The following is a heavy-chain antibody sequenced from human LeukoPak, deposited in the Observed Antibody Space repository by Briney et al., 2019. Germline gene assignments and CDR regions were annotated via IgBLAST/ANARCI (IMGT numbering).Heavy chain of an antibody. CDR2: IHSSGST. J-gene: IGHJ4*02. Sequence: SETLSLTCSVSGGSINTYYWSCIRQPAGKGLEWIGRIHSSGSTHYNPSLKSRVTMSLDTSKNQFSLKLTSVTAADTAVYYCARDNNFFDYWGQGTLVTVSS. CDR3: ARDNNFFDY. V-gene: IGHV4-4*07. CDR1: GGSINTYY.